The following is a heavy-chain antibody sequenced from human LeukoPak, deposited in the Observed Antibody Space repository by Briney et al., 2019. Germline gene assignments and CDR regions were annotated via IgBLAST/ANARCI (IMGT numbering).Heavy chain of an antibody. D-gene: IGHD2-15*01. J-gene: IGHJ3*02. CDR1: GFTFDDYA. CDR3: ARDRRRGEYCSGGSCYWDAFDI. V-gene: IGHV3-21*01. Sequence: PGGSLRLSCAASGFTFDDYAMHWVRQAPGKGLEWVSSISSSSSYIYYADSVKGRFTISRDNAKNSLYLQMNSLRAEDTAVYYCARDRRRGEYCSGGSCYWDAFDIWGQGTMVTVSS. CDR2: ISSSSSYI.